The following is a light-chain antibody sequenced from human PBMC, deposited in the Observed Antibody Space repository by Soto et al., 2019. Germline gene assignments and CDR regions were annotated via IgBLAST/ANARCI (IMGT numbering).Light chain of an antibody. CDR2: EVS. CDR3: SSYTSSIPYV. Sequence: QSALTQPASVSGSPGQSITISCTGTSSDVGGYNYVSWYQQHPGKAPKLMICEVSNRPSGVSNRFSGSKSGNTASLTISGLQAEDEADYYCSSYTSSIPYVFGTGTKLTVL. CDR1: SSDVGGYNY. V-gene: IGLV2-14*01. J-gene: IGLJ1*01.